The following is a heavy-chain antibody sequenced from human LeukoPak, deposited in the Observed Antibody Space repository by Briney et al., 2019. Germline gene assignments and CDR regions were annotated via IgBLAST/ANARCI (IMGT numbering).Heavy chain of an antibody. Sequence: SETLSLTCTVSGGSINSHYWSWIRQPPGKGLEWIGYIYYSGSTKYNPSLKSRVTISVDTSKNQFSLKLSPVTAADTAVYYCARVNYSSSWYVSYWGQGTLVTVSS. J-gene: IGHJ4*02. CDR2: IYYSGST. CDR1: GGSINSHY. V-gene: IGHV4-59*11. CDR3: ARVNYSSSWYVSY. D-gene: IGHD6-13*01.